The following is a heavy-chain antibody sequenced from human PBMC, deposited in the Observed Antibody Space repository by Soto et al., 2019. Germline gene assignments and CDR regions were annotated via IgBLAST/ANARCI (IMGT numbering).Heavy chain of an antibody. J-gene: IGHJ6*03. V-gene: IGHV4-34*01. D-gene: IGHD2-21*01. CDR3: ARGGISHWAYFYYMDV. CDR1: GGSLSDYF. CDR2: INHLGSI. Sequence: NLSLTCVVSGGSLSDYFWSWIRQPPGMALEWIGEINHLGSINYNPSLKSRVTMSVDTSKNQFSLTLNSVTAADTATYYCARGGISHWAYFYYMDVWDRGTTVTVSS.